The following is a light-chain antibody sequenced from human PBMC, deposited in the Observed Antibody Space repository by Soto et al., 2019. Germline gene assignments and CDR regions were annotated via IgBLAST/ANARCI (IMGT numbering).Light chain of an antibody. CDR2: EVS. CDR1: SSDVGGYNY. Sequence: QSALTQPPSASGSPGQSVTISCIGTSSDVGGYNYVSWYQQHPGKAPKLMIYEVSKRPSGVPDRFSGSKSSNTASLTVSGLQAEDEADYYCSSYAASYNLGVFGGGTKVTVL. J-gene: IGLJ2*01. V-gene: IGLV2-8*01. CDR3: SSYAASYNLGV.